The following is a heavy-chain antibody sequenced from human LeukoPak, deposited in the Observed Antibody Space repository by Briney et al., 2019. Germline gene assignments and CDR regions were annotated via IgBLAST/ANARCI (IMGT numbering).Heavy chain of an antibody. CDR2: IYYSGST. CDR1: GGSISSGDYY. J-gene: IGHJ4*02. Sequence: PSETLSLTCTVSGGSISSGDYYWGWIWQPPGKGLEWIGYIYYSGSTNYNPSLKSRVTISVDTSKNQFSLKLSSVTAADTAVYYCARRDDYGGNSYFDYWGQGTLVTVSS. CDR3: ARRDDYGGNSYFDY. D-gene: IGHD4-23*01. V-gene: IGHV4-61*05.